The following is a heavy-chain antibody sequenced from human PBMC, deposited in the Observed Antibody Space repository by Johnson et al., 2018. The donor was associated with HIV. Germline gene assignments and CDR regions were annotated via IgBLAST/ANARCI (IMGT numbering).Heavy chain of an antibody. D-gene: IGHD1-1*01. CDR3: AREEREPDAFDI. CDR2: MSFDGSNK. J-gene: IGHJ3*02. CDR1: GFTFSSYW. Sequence: QVQLVESGGGLVKPGGSLRLSCAASGFTFSSYWMAWVRQAPGKGLEWVALMSFDGSNKYYADSVKGRFTISRDNSKNTLYLQMNSLRIEDTAVYYCAREEREPDAFDIWGQGTMVTVSS. V-gene: IGHV3-30*14.